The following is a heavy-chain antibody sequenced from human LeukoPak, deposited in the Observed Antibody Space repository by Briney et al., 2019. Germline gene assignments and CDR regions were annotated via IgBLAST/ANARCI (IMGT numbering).Heavy chain of an antibody. J-gene: IGHJ6*02. CDR1: GGSFSGYY. D-gene: IGHD3-10*01. CDR2: INHSEST. V-gene: IGHV4-34*01. CDR3: ARAARYYFGSGSYLAYYYYGMDV. Sequence: SETLSFTCAAYGGSFSGYYWSWIRQPPGKGPEWIGEINHSESTNYNPSLKSRVTISVDTSKNQFSLKLSSVTAADTAVYYCARAARYYFGSGSYLAYYYYGMDVWGQGTTVTVSS.